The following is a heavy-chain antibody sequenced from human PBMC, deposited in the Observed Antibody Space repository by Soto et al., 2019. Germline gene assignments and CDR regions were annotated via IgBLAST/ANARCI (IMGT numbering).Heavy chain of an antibody. CDR1: GGSISSYY. D-gene: IGHD6-19*01. J-gene: IGHJ4*02. Sequence: QVQLQESGPGLVKPSETLSLTCTVSGGSISSYYWSWIRQPPGKGLEWIGYIYYSGSTNYNPSPKSRVTISVDTSKNQFSLKLSSVTAADTAVYYCASRYGWNFDYWGQGTLVTVSS. CDR3: ASRYGWNFDY. CDR2: IYYSGST. V-gene: IGHV4-59*08.